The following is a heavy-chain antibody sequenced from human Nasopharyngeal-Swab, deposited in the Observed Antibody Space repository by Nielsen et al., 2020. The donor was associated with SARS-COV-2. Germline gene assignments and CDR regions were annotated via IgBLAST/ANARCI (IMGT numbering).Heavy chain of an antibody. CDR3: ARTGRAVTLRNQRGWFDP. CDR2: INHSGST. D-gene: IGHD1-14*01. J-gene: IGHJ5*02. CDR1: GGSFSGYY. Sequence: GSLRLSCAVYGGSFSGYYWSWIRQPPGKGLEWIGEINHSGSTNYNPSLKSRVTISVDTSKNRFSLKLSSVTAADTAVYYCARTGRAVTLRNQRGWFDPWGQGTLVTVSS. V-gene: IGHV4-34*01.